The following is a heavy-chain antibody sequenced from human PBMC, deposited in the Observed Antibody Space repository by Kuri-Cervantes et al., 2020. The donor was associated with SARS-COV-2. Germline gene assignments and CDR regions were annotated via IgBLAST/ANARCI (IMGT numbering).Heavy chain of an antibody. D-gene: IGHD2-21*02. J-gene: IGHJ6*03. CDR1: GFTFSNAW. V-gene: IGHV3-15*01. Sequence: GESLKISCAASGFTFSNAWMSWVRQAPGKGLEWVGRIKSKTDGGTTDYAAPVKGRFTISRDDSKNTLYLQMNSLKTEDTAVYYCTTVGKLLPQYYYYYYYMDVWGKGTTVTVSS. CDR2: IKSKTDGGTT. CDR3: TTVGKLLPQYYYYYYYMDV.